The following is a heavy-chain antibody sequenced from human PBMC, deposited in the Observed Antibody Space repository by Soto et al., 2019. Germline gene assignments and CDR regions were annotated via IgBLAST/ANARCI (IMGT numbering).Heavy chain of an antibody. CDR3: ASKSGSGPYRYYAMDV. Sequence: QVQLVQSGAEVKKPGSSVKVSCKASGGTFSSYAISWVRQAPGQGLEWMGGIIPIFGTANYAQKFQGRVPITENESTSTAYMELSSMRYEDTAVYYCASKSGSGPYRYYAMDVWGQGNTVTVSS. CDR1: GGTFSSYA. J-gene: IGHJ6*02. CDR2: IIPIFGTA. D-gene: IGHD3-10*01. V-gene: IGHV1-69*12.